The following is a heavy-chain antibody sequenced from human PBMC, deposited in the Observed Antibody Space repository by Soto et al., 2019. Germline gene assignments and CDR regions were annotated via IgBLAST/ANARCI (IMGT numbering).Heavy chain of an antibody. CDR1: GGTFTNYG. V-gene: IGHV1-69*01. D-gene: IGHD6-6*01. CDR2: LIPIFGAA. Sequence: QVQLVQSGAEVRKPGSSVKVSCKISGGTFTNYGISWLRQAPGQGLEWMGALIPIFGAANLAQKFQGRVTIPADESTSTVNMELSSLTSEDTAVYYCARGRSSPNFDPWGQGTLVTVSS. J-gene: IGHJ5*02. CDR3: ARGRSSPNFDP.